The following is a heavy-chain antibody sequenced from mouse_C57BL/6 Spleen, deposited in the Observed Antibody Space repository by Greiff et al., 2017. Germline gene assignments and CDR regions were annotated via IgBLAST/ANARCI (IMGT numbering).Heavy chain of an antibody. CDR1: GFTFSDYG. Sequence: EVKLMESGGGLVKPGGSLKLSCAASGFTFSDYGMHWVRQAPEKGLEWVAYISSGSSTIYYADTVKGRFTISRDNAKNTLFLQMTSLRSEDTAMYYCARREPHWYFDVWGTGTTVTVSS. J-gene: IGHJ1*03. CDR3: ARREPHWYFDV. V-gene: IGHV5-17*01. CDR2: ISSGSSTI.